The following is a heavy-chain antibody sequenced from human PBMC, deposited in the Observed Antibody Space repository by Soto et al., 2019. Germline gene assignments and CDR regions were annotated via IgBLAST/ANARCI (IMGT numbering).Heavy chain of an antibody. D-gene: IGHD5-18*01. CDR3: VRSKGGYSYGTPFDY. V-gene: IGHV3-9*01. Sequence: DVQLEESGGALVQPGRSLRLSCAASGFTFDDYAMHWVRQVLGKGLEWVSSISWNSGNIGYADSVKGRFTTSRDNAKNSLYRQMNSLRPEDTALYYCVRSKGGYSYGTPFDYWGQGTLVTVSS. J-gene: IGHJ4*02. CDR1: GFTFDDYA. CDR2: ISWNSGNI.